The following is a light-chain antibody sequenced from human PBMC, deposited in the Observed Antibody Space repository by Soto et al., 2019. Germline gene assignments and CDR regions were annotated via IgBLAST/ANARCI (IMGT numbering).Light chain of an antibody. Sequence: QSVLTQAPSASGTPGQRVTISCSGSSSNIGVNYVYWYQQVPGTAPKLLVFDDNQRPSGVPDRFSDSKSGTSAFLAISGLRSEDEADCYCAAWDNSLSGRVFGGGTKLTVL. V-gene: IGLV1-47*02. CDR2: DDN. J-gene: IGLJ3*02. CDR1: SSNIGVNY. CDR3: AAWDNSLSGRV.